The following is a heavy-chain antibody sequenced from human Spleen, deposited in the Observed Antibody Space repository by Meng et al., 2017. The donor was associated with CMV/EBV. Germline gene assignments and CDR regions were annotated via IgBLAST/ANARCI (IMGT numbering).Heavy chain of an antibody. Sequence: GGSLRLSCAASGFSFSNYGMHWVRQAPGKGLEWVAFIRHDGNSKDHVDSVRGRFTISRDNSKNTLYLQMNSLRAEDTAVYYCARNREAIAARAYFDYWGQGTLVTVSS. D-gene: IGHD6-6*01. CDR3: ARNREAIAARAYFDY. V-gene: IGHV3-30*02. J-gene: IGHJ4*02. CDR2: IRHDGNSK. CDR1: GFSFSNYG.